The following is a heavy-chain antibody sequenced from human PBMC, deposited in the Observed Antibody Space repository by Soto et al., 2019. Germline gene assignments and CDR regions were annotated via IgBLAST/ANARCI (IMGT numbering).Heavy chain of an antibody. J-gene: IGHJ6*02. Sequence: PSETLSLTCAVYGGSFSGYYWSWIRQPPGKGLEWIGEINHSGSTNYNPSLKSRVTISVDTSKNQFSLKLSSVTAADTAVYYCARGRRVFGVVITQDDYYYGMDVWGQGTTVTVSS. CDR2: INHSGST. D-gene: IGHD3-3*01. CDR1: GGSFSGYY. CDR3: ARGRRVFGVVITQDDYYYGMDV. V-gene: IGHV4-34*01.